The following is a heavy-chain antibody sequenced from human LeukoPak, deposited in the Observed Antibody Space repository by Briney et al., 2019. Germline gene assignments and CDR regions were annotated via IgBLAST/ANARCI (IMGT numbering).Heavy chain of an antibody. CDR2: LYHSGST. J-gene: IGHJ4*02. D-gene: IGHD2-8*01. Sequence: PSETLSLTCTVSGYSITNTYYWVWIRQPPGQGLEWIGNLYHSGSTYYNPSLKSRVTLSVDTSKNQFSLKLSSVTAADTAVYYCARDAHCTNGVCSADYTSGGLRDYWGQGTLVTVSS. CDR1: GYSITNTYY. CDR3: ARDAHCTNGVCSADYTSGGLRDY. V-gene: IGHV4-38-2*02.